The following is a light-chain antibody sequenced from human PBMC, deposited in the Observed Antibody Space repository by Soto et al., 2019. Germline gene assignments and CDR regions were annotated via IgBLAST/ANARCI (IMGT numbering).Light chain of an antibody. Sequence: QSVLTQPASLSGSPGQSITISCTGTSSDVGDYDYVSWYQQHPGKAPNLIIYEVSDRPSGVSNRFSGSKSANTASLTISGLQAEDEADYFCSSYTSSRSLVFGTGTKVTVL. CDR2: EVS. CDR1: SSDVGDYDY. CDR3: SSYTSSRSLV. V-gene: IGLV2-14*01. J-gene: IGLJ1*01.